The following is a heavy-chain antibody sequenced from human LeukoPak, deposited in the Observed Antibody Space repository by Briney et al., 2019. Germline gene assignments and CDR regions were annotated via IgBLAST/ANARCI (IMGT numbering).Heavy chain of an antibody. D-gene: IGHD5-12*01. CDR3: ARGTGIEYYFDY. CDR1: GFTVSSNY. J-gene: IGHJ4*02. CDR2: IYSGGST. Sequence: GGSLRLSCAASGFTVSSNYMSRVRQAPGKGLEWVSVIYSGGSTYYADSVKGRFTISRDNSKNTLYLQMNSLRAEDTAVYYCARGTGIEYYFDYWGQGTLVTVSS. V-gene: IGHV3-66*01.